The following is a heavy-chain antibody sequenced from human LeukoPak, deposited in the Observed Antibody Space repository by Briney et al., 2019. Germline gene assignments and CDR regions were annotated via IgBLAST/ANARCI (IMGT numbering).Heavy chain of an antibody. V-gene: IGHV3-23*01. J-gene: IGHJ6*03. Sequence: PGGSLRLSCAASGFTFSGYAMSWVRQAPGKRLEWVSAISGSGGSTYYADSVKGRFTISRDNSKNTLYLQMNSLRAEDTAVYYCAKVGTGTSHYYYYMDVWGKGTTVTVSS. CDR3: AKVGTGTSHYYYYMDV. D-gene: IGHD1-1*01. CDR2: ISGSGGST. CDR1: GFTFSGYA.